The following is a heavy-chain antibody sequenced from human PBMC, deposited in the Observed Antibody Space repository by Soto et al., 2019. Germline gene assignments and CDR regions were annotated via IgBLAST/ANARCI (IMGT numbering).Heavy chain of an antibody. D-gene: IGHD3-3*01. V-gene: IGHV3-72*01. Sequence: EVQLVESGGGLVQPGGSLRLSCAASGFTFSDHFMDWVRQAPGKGLEWVGRIRNKVYSYTTEYAASVRGRFTISRDDSKNSLYLQMNSLKTEDTAMYYCARTPQSGYDFHVWGQGTTVTVSS. CDR2: IRNKVYSYTT. CDR3: ARTPQSGYDFHV. CDR1: GFTFSDHF. J-gene: IGHJ6*02.